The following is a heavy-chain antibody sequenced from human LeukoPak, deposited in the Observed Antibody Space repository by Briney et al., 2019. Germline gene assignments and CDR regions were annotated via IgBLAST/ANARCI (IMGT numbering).Heavy chain of an antibody. CDR3: AREGVVTRRYQLLQGGFDY. Sequence: PSETLSLTCTVSGGSISSHYWSWIRQPAGKGLEWIGRIYTSGSTNYNPSLKSRVTMSVDTSKNQFSLKLSSVTAADTAVYYCAREGVVTRRYQLLQGGFDYWGQGTLVTVSS. CDR1: GGSISSHY. CDR2: IYTSGST. J-gene: IGHJ4*02. V-gene: IGHV4-4*07. D-gene: IGHD2-2*01.